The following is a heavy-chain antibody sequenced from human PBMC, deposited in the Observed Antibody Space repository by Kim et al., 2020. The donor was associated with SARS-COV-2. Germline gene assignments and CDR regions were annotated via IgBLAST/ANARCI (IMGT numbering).Heavy chain of an antibody. J-gene: IGHJ4*02. D-gene: IGHD6-19*01. CDR2: ISSSSSYI. Sequence: GGSLRLSCAASGFTFSSYSMNWVRQAPGKGLEWVSSISSSSSYIYYADSVKGRFTISRDNAKNSLYLQMNSLRAEDTAVYYCASQYSSGWYPFDYWGQGTLVTVSS. CDR1: GFTFSSYS. CDR3: ASQYSSGWYPFDY. V-gene: IGHV3-21*01.